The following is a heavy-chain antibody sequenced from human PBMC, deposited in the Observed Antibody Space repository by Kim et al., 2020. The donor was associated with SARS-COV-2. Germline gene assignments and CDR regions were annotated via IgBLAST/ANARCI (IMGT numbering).Heavy chain of an antibody. CDR3: AREGCSSTSCYPVHYGMDV. Sequence: GGSLRLSCAASGFTFSSYSMNWVRQAPGKGLEWVSSISSSSSYIYYADSVKGRFTISRDNAKNSLYLQMNSLRAEDTAVYYCAREGCSSTSCYPVHYGMDVWGQGTTVTVSS. V-gene: IGHV3-21*01. CDR2: ISSSSSYI. J-gene: IGHJ6*02. CDR1: GFTFSSYS. D-gene: IGHD2-2*01.